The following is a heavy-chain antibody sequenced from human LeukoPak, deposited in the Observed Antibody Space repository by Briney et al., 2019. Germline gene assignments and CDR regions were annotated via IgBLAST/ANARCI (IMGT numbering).Heavy chain of an antibody. CDR3: AKDSRGYNRPIDT. CDR2: VGGGGDRI. V-gene: IGHV3-23*01. CDR1: GFTFSSYA. Sequence: GSLRLSCAASGFTFSSYAMSWVRQAPGKGLEWVSGVGGGGDRIFYADSVKGRFTISRDNSKNTLYLQVNCLRAEDTAVYYCAKDSRGYNRPIDTWGQGTLVTVSS. J-gene: IGHJ5*02. D-gene: IGHD3-22*01.